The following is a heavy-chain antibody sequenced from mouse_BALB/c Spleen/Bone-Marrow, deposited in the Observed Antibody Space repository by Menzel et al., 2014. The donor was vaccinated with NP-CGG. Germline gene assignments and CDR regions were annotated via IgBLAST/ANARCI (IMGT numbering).Heavy chain of an antibody. CDR3: ASYVYGYYFDY. CDR1: GFNIKDTY. D-gene: IGHD2-2*01. V-gene: IGHV14-3*02. J-gene: IGHJ2*01. CDR2: IDPANDNT. Sequence: EVQLQQSGAELAKPGASVKLSCTASGFNIKDTYIHWVKQRPEQGLEWIGRIDPANDNTKYDPKFQGKATITADTSSSTAYLQPSSLTSEDTAVYYCASYVYGYYFDYWGQGTTLTVSS.